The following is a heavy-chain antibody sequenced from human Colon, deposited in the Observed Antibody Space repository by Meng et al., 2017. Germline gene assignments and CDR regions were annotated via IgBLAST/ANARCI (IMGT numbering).Heavy chain of an antibody. D-gene: IGHD6-19*01. CDR2: IRNKANSYTT. CDR3: ARDLAGVRGLGY. J-gene: IGHJ4*02. V-gene: IGHV3-72*01. Sequence: GESLRLSCAASGFTFSDHYMDWVRQAPGKGLEWAGRIRNKANSYTTEYAASVKGRFTISRDDSKNSLYLQMNSLKTEDTAVYYCARDLAGVRGLGYWGQGTLVTAPQ. CDR1: GFTFSDHY.